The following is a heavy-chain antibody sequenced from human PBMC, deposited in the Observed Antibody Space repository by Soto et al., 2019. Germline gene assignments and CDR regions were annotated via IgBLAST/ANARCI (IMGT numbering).Heavy chain of an antibody. CDR2: FDPEDGET. CDR3: AAFYDSSGYSAFQH. V-gene: IGHV1-24*01. CDR1: GYTLTELS. Sequence: VSVKVSCKVSGYTLTELSMHWVRQAPGKGLEWMGGFDPEDGETIYAQKFQGRVTMTEDTSTDTAYMELSSLRSEDTAVVYCAAFYDSSGYSAFQHWGQGTLVTVSS. J-gene: IGHJ1*01. D-gene: IGHD3-22*01.